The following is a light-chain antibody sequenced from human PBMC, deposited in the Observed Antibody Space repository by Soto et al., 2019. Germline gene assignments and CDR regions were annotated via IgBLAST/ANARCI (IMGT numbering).Light chain of an antibody. CDR2: DVS. J-gene: IGLJ1*01. CDR3: SSFTSTSTNYV. CDR1: SSDVGGYNH. Sequence: QSALTQPASVSGSPGQSNTISCTGTSSDVGGYNHVSWYQQHPGKAPKLMISDVSNRPSGVSNRFSGSKSGNTASLTISGLQPEDEADYYCSSFTSTSTNYVFGTGTKVTVL. V-gene: IGLV2-14*01.